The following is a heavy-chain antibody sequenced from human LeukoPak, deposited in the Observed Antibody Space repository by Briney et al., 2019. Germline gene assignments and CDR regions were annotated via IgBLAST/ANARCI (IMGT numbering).Heavy chain of an antibody. V-gene: IGHV3-11*04. CDR2: IRSTGSST. CDR1: GFTFRDYY. J-gene: IGHJ4*02. D-gene: IGHD3-22*01. Sequence: GGSLRLSCTASGFTFRDYYVTWIRQAPGKGLEWVSYIRSTGSSTAYADSVKGRFAISRDNAKNSLYLQMNGLRVEDTAIYYCARYYETSGYYDSFDYWGQGTLVTVSS. CDR3: ARYYETSGYYDSFDY.